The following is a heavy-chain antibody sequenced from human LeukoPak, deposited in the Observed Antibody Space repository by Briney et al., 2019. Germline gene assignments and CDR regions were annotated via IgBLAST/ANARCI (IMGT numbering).Heavy chain of an antibody. Sequence: GGSLRLSCAASGFTFSTYDMNWVRQAPGKGLEYVSYMCSSSSSIYYAASVKGRFTMSRDNAKNSLYLQMSSLRDEDTAVYYCARQIIHRGFDYWGRGTLVTVSS. V-gene: IGHV3-48*02. J-gene: IGHJ4*02. CDR2: MCSSSSSI. CDR1: GFTFSTYD. CDR3: ARQIIHRGFDY. D-gene: IGHD3-10*01.